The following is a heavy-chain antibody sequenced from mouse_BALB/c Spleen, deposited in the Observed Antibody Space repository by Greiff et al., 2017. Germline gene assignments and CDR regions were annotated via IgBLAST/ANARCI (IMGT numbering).Heavy chain of an antibody. J-gene: IGHJ2*01. CDR3: TRGLRYVDY. CDR1: GYTFTSYY. D-gene: IGHD1-1*01. V-gene: IGHV1S81*02. Sequence: VQLVESGGDLVKPGASVKLSCKASGYTFTSYYMYWVKQRPGQGLEWIGEINPSNGGTNFNEKFKSKATLTVDKSSSTAYMQLSSLTSEDSAVYYCTRGLRYVDYWGQGTTLTVSS. CDR2: INPSNGGT.